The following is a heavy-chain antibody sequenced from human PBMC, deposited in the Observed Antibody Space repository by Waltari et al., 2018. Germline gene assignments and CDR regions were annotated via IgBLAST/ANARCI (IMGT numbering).Heavy chain of an antibody. D-gene: IGHD6-6*01. J-gene: IGHJ3*02. Sequence: EVQLVQSGAEVKKPGESLKISCKGSGYSFTSYWIGWVRQMPGKGLEWMGILYPGDSDTRYSPSFQGQVTISADKSISTAYLQWSSLKASDTAMYYCARIESGGIIAARPTAFDIWGQGTMVTVSS. CDR3: ARIESGGIIAARPTAFDI. CDR2: LYPGDSDT. CDR1: GYSFTSYW. V-gene: IGHV5-51*01.